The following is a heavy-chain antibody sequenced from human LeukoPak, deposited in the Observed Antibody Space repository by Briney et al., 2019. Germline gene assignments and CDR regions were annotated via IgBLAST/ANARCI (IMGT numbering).Heavy chain of an antibody. D-gene: IGHD3-22*01. CDR3: ARGASYYDSSGYYYSADH. CDR2: IYSGGST. Sequence: GGSLRLSCAASGFTVSSNYMSWVRQAPGKGLEWVSVIYSGGSTYYADSVKGRFTISRHNSKNTLYLQMNSLRAEDTAVYYCARGASYYDSSGYYYSADHWGQGTLVTVSS. V-gene: IGHV3-53*04. J-gene: IGHJ5*02. CDR1: GFTVSSNY.